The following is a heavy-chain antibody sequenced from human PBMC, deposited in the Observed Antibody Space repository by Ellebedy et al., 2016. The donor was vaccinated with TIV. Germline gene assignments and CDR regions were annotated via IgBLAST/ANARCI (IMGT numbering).Heavy chain of an antibody. CDR2: IDWDDDK. D-gene: IGHD1-26*01. V-gene: IGHV2-70*11. CDR1: GGSVSSGSYY. CDR3: ARTPSGSYYYYGMDV. Sequence: LRLXXTVSGGSVSSGSYYWSWIRQPPGKALEWLARIDWDDDKYYSTSLKTRLTISKDTSKNQVVLTMTNMDPVDTATYYCARTPSGSYYYYGMDVWGQGTTVTVSS. J-gene: IGHJ6*02.